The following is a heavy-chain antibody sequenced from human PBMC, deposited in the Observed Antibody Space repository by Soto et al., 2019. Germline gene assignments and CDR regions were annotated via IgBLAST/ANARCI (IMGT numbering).Heavy chain of an antibody. Sequence: SWVRQAPGHGLEWMGGIIPIFGTANYAQKFQGRVTITADESTSTAYMELSSLRSEDTSVYYCARGSSSSGWFDPWGQGTLVTVSS. V-gene: IGHV1-69*01. D-gene: IGHD6-6*01. CDR2: IIPIFGTA. CDR3: ARGSSSSGWFDP. J-gene: IGHJ5*02.